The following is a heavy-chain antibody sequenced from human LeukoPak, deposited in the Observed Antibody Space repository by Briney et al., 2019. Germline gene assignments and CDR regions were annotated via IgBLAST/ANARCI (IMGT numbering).Heavy chain of an antibody. CDR1: GYTLTELS. J-gene: IGHJ6*02. CDR2: FDPEDGET. D-gene: IGHD7-27*01. Sequence: ASVTVSCKVSGYTLTELSMHWVRQAPGKGLEWMGGFDPEDGETIYAQKSQGRVTMTEDTSTDTAYMELSSLRSEDTAVYYCATVYRLGIYYGMDVWGQGTTVTVSS. V-gene: IGHV1-24*01. CDR3: ATVYRLGIYYGMDV.